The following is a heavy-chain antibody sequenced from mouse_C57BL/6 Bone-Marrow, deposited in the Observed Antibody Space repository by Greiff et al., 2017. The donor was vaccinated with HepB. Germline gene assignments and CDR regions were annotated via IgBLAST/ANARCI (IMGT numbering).Heavy chain of an antibody. CDR1: CYTFTSYW. Sequence: VQLQQPGAELVKPGASVKLSCKASCYTFTSYWMHWVKQRPGQGLEWIGMIHPNSGSTNYNEKFKSKATLTVDKSSSTAYMQLSSLTSEDSAVYYCTRRGIYDYALYYWGQGTTLTVSS. V-gene: IGHV1-64*01. CDR3: TRRGIYDYALYY. CDR2: IHPNSGST. J-gene: IGHJ2*01. D-gene: IGHD2-4*01.